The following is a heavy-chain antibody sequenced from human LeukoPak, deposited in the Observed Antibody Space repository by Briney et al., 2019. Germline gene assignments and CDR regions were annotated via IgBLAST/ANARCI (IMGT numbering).Heavy chain of an antibody. D-gene: IGHD4-17*01. J-gene: IGHJ4*02. V-gene: IGHV3-48*03. CDR1: GFTFSSYE. CDR3: ARAAGDYVRFDY. CDR2: IRGSGTTI. Sequence: GGSLRFSCAGSGFTFSSYEMNWVRQAPGKGLEWVSYIRGSGTTISYADSVKGRFTISRDNAKNSLYLQMNSLRGEDTAIYYCARAAGDYVRFDYWGQGTLVTVSS.